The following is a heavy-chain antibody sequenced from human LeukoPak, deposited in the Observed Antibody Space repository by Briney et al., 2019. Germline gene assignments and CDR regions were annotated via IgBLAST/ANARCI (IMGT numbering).Heavy chain of an antibody. J-gene: IGHJ4*02. Sequence: GGSLRLSCAASGFTFDDYAMHRVRQAPGKGLEWVSGISWNSGSIGYADSVKGRFTISRDNAKNSLYLQMNSLRAEDTALYYCAKDHYGIFGVVYYYFDYWGQGTLVTVSS. V-gene: IGHV3-9*01. CDR3: AKDHYGIFGVVYYYFDY. CDR2: ISWNSGSI. CDR1: GFTFDDYA. D-gene: IGHD3-3*01.